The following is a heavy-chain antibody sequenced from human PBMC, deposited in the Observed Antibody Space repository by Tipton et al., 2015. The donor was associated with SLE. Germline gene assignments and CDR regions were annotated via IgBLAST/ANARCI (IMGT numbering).Heavy chain of an antibody. CDR2: ISSSGDTT. J-gene: IGHJ4*02. D-gene: IGHD2-21*02. CDR1: GFNFRTYS. CDR3: ARVRCSGSACYAPFDF. Sequence: GSLRLSCAASGFNFRTYSMNWVRQAPGKGLEWVSYISSSGDTTYYADSVKGRITISRDNAKDSLYLQMNSLRAEDTSVYYCARVRCSGSACYAPFDFWGRGTLVTVSS. V-gene: IGHV3-48*01.